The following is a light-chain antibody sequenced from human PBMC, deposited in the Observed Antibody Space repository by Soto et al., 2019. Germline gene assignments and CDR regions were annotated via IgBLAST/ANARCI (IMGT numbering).Light chain of an antibody. V-gene: IGKV3-15*01. Sequence: EIVMTQSPATLSVSPGEIATLSCMASQSVSSDLAWYQQKPGQAPRLLIYYTSTRATGFPDRFSGSGSGTDFTLTISRLEPEDFALYYCQHYDASPITFGHGTRLEI. CDR3: QHYDASPIT. CDR1: QSVSSD. CDR2: YTS. J-gene: IGKJ5*01.